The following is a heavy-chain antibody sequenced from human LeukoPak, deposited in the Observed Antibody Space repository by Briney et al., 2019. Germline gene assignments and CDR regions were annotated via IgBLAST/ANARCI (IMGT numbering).Heavy chain of an antibody. CDR3: MWISTGGY. CDR2: IYSGGGT. V-gene: IGHV3-53*01. J-gene: IGHJ4*02. Sequence: PGGSLRLSCAAPGFIVSSNSMTWVRQAPGKGLEWVSVIYSGGGTYYADSVKGRFTISRDNSKNTVYLQMNSLRPEDTAVYYCMWISTGGYWGQGTLVTVS. CDR1: GFIVSSNS. D-gene: IGHD5-12*01.